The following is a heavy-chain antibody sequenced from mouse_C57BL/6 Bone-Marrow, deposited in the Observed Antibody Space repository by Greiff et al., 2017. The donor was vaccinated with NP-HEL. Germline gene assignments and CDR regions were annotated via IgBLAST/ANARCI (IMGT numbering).Heavy chain of an antibody. CDR2: INPYNGDT. V-gene: IGHV1-20*01. D-gene: IGHD1-1*01. CDR3: ARSGYYGSSYDWYFDV. J-gene: IGHJ1*03. CDR1: GYSFTGYF. Sequence: VQLQQSGPELVKPGDSVKISCKASGYSFTGYFMNWVMQSHGKSLEWIGRINPYNGDTFSNQKFKGKATLTVDKSSSTAHMELRSLTSEDSAVYYCARSGYYGSSYDWYFDVWGTGTTVTVSS.